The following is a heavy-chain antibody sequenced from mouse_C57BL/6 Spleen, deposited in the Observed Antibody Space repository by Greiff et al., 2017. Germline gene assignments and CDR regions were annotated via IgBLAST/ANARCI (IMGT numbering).Heavy chain of an antibody. D-gene: IGHD1-1*01. CDR3: AREDYYGSRGGDY. V-gene: IGHV5-17*01. CDR2: ISSGSSTI. Sequence: DVKLVESGGGLVKPGGSLKLSCAASGFTFSDYGMHWVRQAPEKGLEWVAYISSGSSTIYYADTVKGRFTISRDNAKNTLFLQMTSLRSEDTAMYYCAREDYYGSRGGDYWGQGTSVTVSS. CDR1: GFTFSDYG. J-gene: IGHJ4*01.